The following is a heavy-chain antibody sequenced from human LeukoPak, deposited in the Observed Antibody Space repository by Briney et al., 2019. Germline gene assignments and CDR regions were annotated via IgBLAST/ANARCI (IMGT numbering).Heavy chain of an antibody. D-gene: IGHD1-26*01. CDR1: GFTFSSYA. CDR3: ARDRVPSSTWWEDYYYGMDV. J-gene: IGHJ6*02. V-gene: IGHV3-30-3*01. Sequence: GGSLRLSCAASGFTFSSYAMHWVRQARGKGLEGVAVISYDGSNKYYADSVKGRFTISRDNSKNTLYLQMNSLRAEDTAVYYCARDRVPSSTWWEDYYYGMDVWGQGTTVTVSS. CDR2: ISYDGSNK.